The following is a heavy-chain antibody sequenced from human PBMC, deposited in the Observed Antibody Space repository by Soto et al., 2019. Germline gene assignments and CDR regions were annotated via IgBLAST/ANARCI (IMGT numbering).Heavy chain of an antibody. CDR1: GDSVSSSSVT. J-gene: IGHJ5*01. Sequence: PSQTLSLTCAISGDSVSSSSVTWDWIRQSPSRGLEWLGRTYYRSKWYNDYAKSVKSRITINPDTSKNQFSLHLNSVIPEDTAVYYCVRLIGNSWLDFWGQGTLVTVSS. CDR2: TYYRSKWYN. CDR3: VRLIGNSWLDF. D-gene: IGHD1-26*01. V-gene: IGHV6-1*01.